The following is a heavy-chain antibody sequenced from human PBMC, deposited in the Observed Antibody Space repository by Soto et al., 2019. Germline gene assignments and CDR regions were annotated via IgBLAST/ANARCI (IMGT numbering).Heavy chain of an antibody. CDR2: ISLYSDGT. Sequence: ASVKVSCKTSGYTFSNYGITWVRQAPGQPLEWLGWISLYSDGTNYAQKFQGRVSMTTDTSTTTAYMELRSLRSDDTAVYYCANELWFGELLPFDYWGQGTLVTVSS. D-gene: IGHD3-10*01. CDR1: GYTFSNYG. V-gene: IGHV1-18*01. J-gene: IGHJ4*02. CDR3: ANELWFGELLPFDY.